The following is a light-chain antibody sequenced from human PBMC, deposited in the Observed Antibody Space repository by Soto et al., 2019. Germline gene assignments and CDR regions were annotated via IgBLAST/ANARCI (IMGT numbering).Light chain of an antibody. Sequence: DIQLTQSPSTLSASVGDRVTLTCRASQTISRWLAWYQQKPGKAPKLLIYAASSLQSGVPSRFSGSGSGTDFTLTISSLLPEDLATYFCQQYNGPWTFGQGTKVDIK. V-gene: IGKV1-5*01. CDR1: QTISRW. CDR3: QQYNGPWT. J-gene: IGKJ1*01. CDR2: AAS.